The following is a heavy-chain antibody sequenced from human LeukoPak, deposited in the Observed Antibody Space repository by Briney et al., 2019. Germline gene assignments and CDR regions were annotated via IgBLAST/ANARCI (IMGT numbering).Heavy chain of an antibody. CDR1: GFTLSSYG. CDR2: IRYDGSNK. Sequence: PGGSLRLSCAASGFTLSSYGMRWVRQAPGKGLEWVAFIRYDGSNKYYADSVKGRFTISRDNSKNTLYLQMNSLRAEDTAVYYCAPGYDILTGYYRRGAFDYWGQGTLVTVSS. J-gene: IGHJ4*02. CDR3: APGYDILTGYYRRGAFDY. D-gene: IGHD3-9*01. V-gene: IGHV3-30*02.